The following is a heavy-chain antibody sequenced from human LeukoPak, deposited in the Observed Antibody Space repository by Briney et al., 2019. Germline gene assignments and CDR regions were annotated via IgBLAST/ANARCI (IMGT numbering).Heavy chain of an antibody. V-gene: IGHV1-2*02. J-gene: IGHJ4*02. CDR1: GYTFTGYF. D-gene: IGHD1-1*01. Sequence: ASVKASCKASGYTFTGYFVHWVRQAPGQGLEWMGWINPNSGGTNYAQKFQGRVTFTRDTPISTAYMELSRLSSDDTAVYYCARLATTLIPFDYWGQGTLVTVSS. CDR3: ARLATTLIPFDY. CDR2: INPNSGGT.